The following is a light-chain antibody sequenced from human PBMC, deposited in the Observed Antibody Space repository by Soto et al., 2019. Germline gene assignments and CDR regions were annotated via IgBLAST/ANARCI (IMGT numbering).Light chain of an antibody. V-gene: IGKV3-20*01. Sequence: EIVLTQSPGTLSLSPGERATLSCRASQSVSSSYLAWYQQKPGQAPRLLIYGASSRATGIPDRFSGSGSGTDFTLTIGRLEPEEFAVYYCQHYGSSLYTFGQGTQLELK. J-gene: IGKJ2*01. CDR1: QSVSSSY. CDR3: QHYGSSLYT. CDR2: GAS.